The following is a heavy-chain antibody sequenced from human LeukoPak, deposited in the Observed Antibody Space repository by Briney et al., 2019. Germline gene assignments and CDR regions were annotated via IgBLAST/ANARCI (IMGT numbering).Heavy chain of an antibody. CDR2: TYHSASWYN. CDR1: GDSVSTNRAG. V-gene: IGHV6-1*01. J-gene: IGHJ4*02. Sequence: SQTLSLTCAISGDSVSTNRAGWNWIRQSPSRGLEGLGRTYHSASWYNDYAVSVRSRLTISADTSKNQFSLLFSSVTPDDTAVNFSARGWLQSGFDYWGQGTLVTVSS. D-gene: IGHD5-24*01. CDR3: ARGWLQSGFDY.